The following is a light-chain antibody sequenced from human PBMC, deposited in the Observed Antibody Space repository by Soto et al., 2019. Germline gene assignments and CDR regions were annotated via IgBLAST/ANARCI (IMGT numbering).Light chain of an antibody. CDR2: AAS. J-gene: IGKJ2*01. CDR3: HRRCSVPRT. V-gene: IGKV1-39*01. CDR1: QSIKNY. Sequence: DIQVTQSPSSLSASVGDRVTITCRATQSIKNYLNWYQQKPGKATKLLIYAASNLQSGVPSSFSGSGYGTDFTLTISSLQPEDSATYYCHRRCSVPRTFGHGTKLEI.